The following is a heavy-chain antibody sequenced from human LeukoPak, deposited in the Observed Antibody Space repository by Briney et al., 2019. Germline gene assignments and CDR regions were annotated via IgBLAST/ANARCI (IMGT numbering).Heavy chain of an antibody. CDR1: GFTFSSYG. D-gene: IGHD2-2*01. V-gene: IGHV3-30*02. CDR2: IRYDGSNK. J-gene: IGHJ6*03. Sequence: GGSLRLSCAASGFTFSSYGMHWVRQAPGKGLEWVAFIRYDGSNKYYADSVKGRFTISRDNSKNTLYLQMNSLRAEDTAVYYCAKIPLGGGYCSSTSCYPGRDYYYYMDVWGKGTTVTVSS. CDR3: AKIPLGGGYCSSTSCYPGRDYYYYMDV.